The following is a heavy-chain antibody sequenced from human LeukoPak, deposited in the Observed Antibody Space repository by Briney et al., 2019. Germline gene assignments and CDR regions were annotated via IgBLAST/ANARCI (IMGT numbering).Heavy chain of an antibody. Sequence: SETLSLTCTVSGGSISSGGYYRSWIRQHPGKGLEWIGYIYYSGSTYYNPSLKSRVTISVDTSKNQFSLKLSSVTAADTAVYYCARDRVAAAGREFDPWGQGTLVTVSS. CDR1: GGSISSGGYY. CDR2: IYYSGST. D-gene: IGHD6-13*01. V-gene: IGHV4-31*03. J-gene: IGHJ5*02. CDR3: ARDRVAAAGREFDP.